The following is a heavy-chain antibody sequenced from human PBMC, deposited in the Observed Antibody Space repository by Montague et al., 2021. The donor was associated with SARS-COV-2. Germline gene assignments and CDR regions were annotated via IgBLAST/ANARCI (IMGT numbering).Heavy chain of an antibody. D-gene: IGHD1-20*01. J-gene: IGHJ6*02. CDR1: GGSISSSSYY. V-gene: IGHV4-39*01. Sequence: SETLSLTCTVSGGSISSSSYYWGWIRQPPGKGLDWIGSICDSGSTYYNPSLKIRVTVSVDTSKNQFSLKLSSVTAADTAVYYCARRVTGTTVHYYYCGMDVWGQGTTVTVSS. CDR3: ARRVTGTTVHYYYCGMDV. CDR2: ICDSGST.